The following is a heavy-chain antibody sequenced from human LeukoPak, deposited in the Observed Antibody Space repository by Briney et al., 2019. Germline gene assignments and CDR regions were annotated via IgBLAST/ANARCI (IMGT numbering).Heavy chain of an antibody. D-gene: IGHD2-2*01. Sequence: ASVKVSCKASGGTFSSYAISWVRQAPGQGLEWMGGIIPIFGTANYAQKFQGRVTITTDESTSTAYMELSSLRSEDTAVYYCARDHGIVVVPAAGIAHEGWFDPWGQGTLVTVSS. CDR1: GGTFSSYA. V-gene: IGHV1-69*05. CDR2: IIPIFGTA. J-gene: IGHJ5*02. CDR3: ARDHGIVVVPAAGIAHEGWFDP.